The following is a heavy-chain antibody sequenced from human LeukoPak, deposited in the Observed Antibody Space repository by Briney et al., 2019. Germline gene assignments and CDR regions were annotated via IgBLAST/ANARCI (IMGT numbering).Heavy chain of an antibody. J-gene: IGHJ3*02. CDR1: GYTFTSYY. Sequence: ASVKVSCKASGYTFTSYYMHWVRQAPGQGLEWMGIINPSGGSTSYAQKFQGRVTMTRDTSTSTVYMELSSLRSEDTAVYYCARGSTIFGVVISDAFDIWGQGTMVTVSS. CDR2: INPSGGST. V-gene: IGHV1-46*01. CDR3: ARGSTIFGVVISDAFDI. D-gene: IGHD3-3*01.